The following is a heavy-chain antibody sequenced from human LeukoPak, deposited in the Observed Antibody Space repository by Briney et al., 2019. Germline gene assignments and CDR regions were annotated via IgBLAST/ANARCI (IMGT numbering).Heavy chain of an antibody. CDR2: IIPIFGTA. CDR3: ARPRDYYDSSGYSV. J-gene: IGHJ4*02. D-gene: IGHD3-22*01. V-gene: IGHV1-69*06. CDR1: GGTFSSYA. Sequence: SVKVSCKASGGTFSSYAISWVRQALRQGVEWMGRIIPIFGTANYAQKFQGRVTITADKSTSTAYMELSSLRSEDTAVYYCARPRDYYDSSGYSVWGQGTLVTVSS.